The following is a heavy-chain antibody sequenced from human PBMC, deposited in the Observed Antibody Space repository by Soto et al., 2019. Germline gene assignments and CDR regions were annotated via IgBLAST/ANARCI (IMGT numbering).Heavy chain of an antibody. CDR3: ARDESEHYINYRFDY. V-gene: IGHV3-7*03. J-gene: IGHJ4*02. Sequence: EVQLVESGGGLVQPGGSLRLSCAASGFTFNSYWMSWVRQAPGKGLEWVANIKEDGSEKNYVDSVKGRFTISRDNAKNSLYLQMNSLRAEDTAVYYCARDESEHYINYRFDYWGQGTLVTVSS. CDR1: GFTFNSYW. D-gene: IGHD4-4*01. CDR2: IKEDGSEK.